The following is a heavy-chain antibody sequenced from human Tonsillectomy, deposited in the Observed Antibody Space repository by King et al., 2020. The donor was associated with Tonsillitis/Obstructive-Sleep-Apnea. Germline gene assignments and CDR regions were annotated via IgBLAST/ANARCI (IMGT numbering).Heavy chain of an antibody. Sequence: QLVQSGAEVKKPGASVKVSCKASGYTFTSYGISWVRQAPGQGLEWMGWISAYNGNTNYAQKLQGRVTMTTDTSTSTAYMELRTLRSDDTAVYYCARDVRDIVATTIHYYYYYGMDVWGQGTTVTVSS. CDR2: ISAYNGNT. CDR3: ARDVRDIVATTIHYYYYYGMDV. CDR1: GYTFTSYG. J-gene: IGHJ6*02. D-gene: IGHD5-12*01. V-gene: IGHV1-18*01.